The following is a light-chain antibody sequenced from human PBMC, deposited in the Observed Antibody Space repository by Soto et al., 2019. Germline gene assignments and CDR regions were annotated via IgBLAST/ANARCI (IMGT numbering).Light chain of an antibody. J-gene: IGKJ5*01. CDR2: GAS. CDR3: YQYDNSPPIT. CDR1: QSLSRNY. V-gene: IGKV3-20*01. Sequence: EIVLTQSPGTLSLSPGERATLSCRASQSLSRNYIAWYQHRTGQAPRLLIYGASSSATGIPGRFSGIRSGAAFTLPIARLQPPDYVVYYCYQYDNSPPITFGQGTQLEIK.